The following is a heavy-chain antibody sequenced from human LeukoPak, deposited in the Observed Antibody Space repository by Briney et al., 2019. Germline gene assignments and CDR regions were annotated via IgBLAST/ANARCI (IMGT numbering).Heavy chain of an antibody. D-gene: IGHD3-3*01. CDR1: GFTFDDYA. V-gene: IGHV3-9*01. J-gene: IGHJ5*02. CDR2: ISWNSGSI. Sequence: GGSLRLSCAASGFTFDDYAMHWVRQAPGKGLEWVSGISWNSGSIGYADSVKGRFTISRDNAKNSLYLQMNSLRAEDTALYYCAKGLGSGYYENNWFDPWGQGTLVTVSS. CDR3: AKGLGSGYYENNWFDP.